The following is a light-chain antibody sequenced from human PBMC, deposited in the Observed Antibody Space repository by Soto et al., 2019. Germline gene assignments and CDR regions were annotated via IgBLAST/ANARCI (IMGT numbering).Light chain of an antibody. J-gene: IGLJ1*01. CDR1: SSDVGAYNY. V-gene: IGLV2-14*01. Sequence: QSALTQPASVSGSPGQSITISCTGTSSDVGAYNYVSWFQQHPGKAPTLIISEVSNRPSGVSNRFSGSKSGNAASLTISGLQAEDEADYFCFSFTTDWTHVFGTETKGTVL. CDR3: FSFTTDWTHV. CDR2: EVS.